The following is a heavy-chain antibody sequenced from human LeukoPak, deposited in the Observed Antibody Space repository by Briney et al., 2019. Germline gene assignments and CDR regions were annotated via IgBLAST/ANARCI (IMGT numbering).Heavy chain of an antibody. Sequence: GASVKVSCKASGYTFTGYYMHWVRQAPGQGLEWMGWINPNSGGTNYAQKFQGRVTMTRDTPISTAYMELSRLRSDDTAVYYCARDLRAGYSGYHDYWGQGTLVTVSS. CDR3: ARDLRAGYSGYHDY. D-gene: IGHD5-12*01. J-gene: IGHJ4*02. CDR1: GYTFTGYY. CDR2: INPNSGGT. V-gene: IGHV1-2*02.